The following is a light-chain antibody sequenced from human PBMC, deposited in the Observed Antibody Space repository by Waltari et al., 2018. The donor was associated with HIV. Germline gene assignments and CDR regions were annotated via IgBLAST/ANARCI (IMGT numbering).Light chain of an antibody. CDR3: QQHNSYPRT. V-gene: IGKV1-5*03. CDR1: QGISSW. J-gene: IGKJ4*01. CDR2: TAS. Sequence: DIQMTQSPSTLSASVGDRVTITCRASQGISSWLAWYQQEPGKVPKLLIYTASSLQSGVPSRFSGSGSGTEFTLTISSLQPEDFATYYCQQHNSYPRTFGEGTKVEIK.